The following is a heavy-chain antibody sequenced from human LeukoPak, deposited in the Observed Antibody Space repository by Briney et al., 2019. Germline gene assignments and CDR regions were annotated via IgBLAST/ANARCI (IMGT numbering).Heavy chain of an antibody. Sequence: GGSLRLSCAASEFTFSSYGMHWVRQAPGDWLEWVAFIRHDANNKYYADSVKGRFTISRDNSKNTLYLQMNSLRVEDTAAYSSAKDRGTFSAGSMHFDNWGQGTLVTVSS. J-gene: IGHJ4*02. CDR2: IRHDANNK. V-gene: IGHV3-30*02. CDR3: AKDRGTFSAGSMHFDN. D-gene: IGHD3-10*01. CDR1: EFTFSSYG.